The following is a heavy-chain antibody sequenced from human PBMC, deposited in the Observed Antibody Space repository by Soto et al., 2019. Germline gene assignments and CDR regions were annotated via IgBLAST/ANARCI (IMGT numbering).Heavy chain of an antibody. D-gene: IGHD6-6*01. J-gene: IGHJ3*02. CDR1: GFTFSSYS. Sequence: EVQLVESGGGLVKPGGSLRLSCAASGFTFSSYSMNWVRHAPGQGLEWVSSISRSSSYIYYADSVKGRFTISRDNAKNSLYLQMNSLRAEDTAVYYCARTYSISSGDAFDIWGQGTMVTVSS. CDR2: ISRSSSYI. V-gene: IGHV3-21*01. CDR3: ARTYSISSGDAFDI.